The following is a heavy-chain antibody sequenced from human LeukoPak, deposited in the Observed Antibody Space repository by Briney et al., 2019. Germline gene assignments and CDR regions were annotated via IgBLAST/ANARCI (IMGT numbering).Heavy chain of an antibody. J-gene: IGHJ4*02. CDR1: GYSFTRYW. Sequence: GESLKISCKGSGYSFTRYWIGWVRQMPGKGLEWMGIIYPGDSDTRYSPSFQGQVTISADKSISTAYLQWSSLKASDTAMYYCARHTYYYDSSGYYAYYWGQGTLVTVSS. V-gene: IGHV5-51*01. CDR2: IYPGDSDT. CDR3: ARHTYYYDSSGYYAYY. D-gene: IGHD3-22*01.